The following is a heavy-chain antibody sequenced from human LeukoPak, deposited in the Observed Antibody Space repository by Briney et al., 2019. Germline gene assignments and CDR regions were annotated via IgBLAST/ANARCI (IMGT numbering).Heavy chain of an antibody. J-gene: IGHJ4*02. CDR3: ARKGSSSCFDY. V-gene: IGHV1-46*01. CDR2: INPTGGST. CDR1: GYTFISYQ. D-gene: IGHD6-6*01. Sequence: GVSVKVSCKASGYTFISYQMHWVRQAPGQGLEWMGIINPTGGSTSHAQKFQGRVTMTRDTSTSTVYMELSSLRSEDTAVYYCARKGSSSCFDYWGQGTLVTVSS.